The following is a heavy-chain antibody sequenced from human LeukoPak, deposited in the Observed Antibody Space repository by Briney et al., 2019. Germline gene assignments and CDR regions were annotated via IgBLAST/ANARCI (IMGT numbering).Heavy chain of an antibody. V-gene: IGHV5-51*01. Sequence: GESLKISCKGSGYSFTSYWIGWVRQMPGKGLEWMGIISPGDTDTRYSPSFQVQVTISADKSISTAYLQWSSLKASDTAMYYCARGYCSGGSCYSAFYYGMDVWGQGTTVTVSS. D-gene: IGHD2-15*01. CDR3: ARGYCSGGSCYSAFYYGMDV. J-gene: IGHJ6*02. CDR1: GYSFTSYW. CDR2: ISPGDTDT.